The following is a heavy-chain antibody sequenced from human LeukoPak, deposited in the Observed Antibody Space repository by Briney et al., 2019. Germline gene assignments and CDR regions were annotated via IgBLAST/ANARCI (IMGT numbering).Heavy chain of an antibody. Sequence: GGSLRLSCAASGFTFSDYAMNWVRQASGKGLEWVGRIRSRTNSYVTTYTASVKGRFTISRDDSKNTAYPQMNSLKAEDTAVYYCTREVRYYFSMDVWGQGTTVTVSS. CDR3: TREVRYYFSMDV. CDR2: IRSRTNSYVT. CDR1: GFTFSDYA. V-gene: IGHV3-73*01. J-gene: IGHJ6*02.